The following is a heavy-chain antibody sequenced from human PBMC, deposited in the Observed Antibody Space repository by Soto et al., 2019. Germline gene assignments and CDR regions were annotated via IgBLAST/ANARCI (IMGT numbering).Heavy chain of an antibody. CDR2: IIPILGIA. CDR3: ARDLRFRGFYGMDV. D-gene: IGHD3-10*01. J-gene: IGHJ6*02. Sequence: SVKVSCKSSGYTFTKFGISWVRQAPGQGLEWMGRIIPILGIANYAQKFQGRVTITADESTSTAYMELSSLRSEDTAVYYCARDLRFRGFYGMDVWGQGTTVTVSS. CDR1: GYTFTKFG. V-gene: IGHV1-69*04.